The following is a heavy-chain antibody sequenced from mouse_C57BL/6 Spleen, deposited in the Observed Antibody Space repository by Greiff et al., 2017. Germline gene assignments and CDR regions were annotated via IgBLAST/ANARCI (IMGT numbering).Heavy chain of an antibody. CDR3: ARYGTTVVASYYYAMDY. V-gene: IGHV1-4*01. D-gene: IGHD1-1*01. CDR2: INPSSGYP. CDR1: GYTFTSYT. J-gene: IGHJ4*01. Sequence: QVQLQQSGAELARPGASVKMSCKASGYTFTSYTMHWVNQRPGQGLEWIGYINPSSGYPKYNQKFKDKATLTADKSSSTAYRQLSSLTSEDSAVYYCARYGTTVVASYYYAMDYWGQGTAVTVSA.